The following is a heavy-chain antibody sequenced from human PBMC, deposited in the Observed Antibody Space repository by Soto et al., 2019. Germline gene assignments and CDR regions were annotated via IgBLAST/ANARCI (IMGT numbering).Heavy chain of an antibody. V-gene: IGHV4-4*02. Sequence: QVQLQESGPGLVKPSGTLSLTCAVSGGSISSSNWWSWVRQPPGKGLEWIGEIYHSGSTNYNPSLKSRVTISVDKSKTQFSLKLSSVTAADTAVYYCARGSCSGGSCSSSFGWFDPWGQGTLVTVSS. CDR2: IYHSGST. CDR3: ARGSCSGGSCSSSFGWFDP. CDR1: GGSISSSNW. J-gene: IGHJ5*02. D-gene: IGHD2-15*01.